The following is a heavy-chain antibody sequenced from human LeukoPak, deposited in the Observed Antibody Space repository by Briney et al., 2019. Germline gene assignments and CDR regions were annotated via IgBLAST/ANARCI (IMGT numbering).Heavy chain of an antibody. CDR3: AREGPVAGRDYYDYYMDV. CDR1: GFTFSTHS. CDR2: ISSSSSTI. V-gene: IGHV3-48*01. J-gene: IGHJ6*03. Sequence: PGGSLRLSCAASGFTFSTHSMNWVRQAPGKGLEWVSYISSSSSTIYYADSVKGRFTISRDNAKNSLYLQMNSLRAEDTAVYYCAREGPVAGRDYYDYYMDVWGKGTTVTISS. D-gene: IGHD6-19*01.